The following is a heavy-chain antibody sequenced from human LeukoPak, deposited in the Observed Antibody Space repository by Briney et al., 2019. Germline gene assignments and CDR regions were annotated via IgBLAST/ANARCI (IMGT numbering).Heavy chain of an antibody. Sequence: GGSLRLSCAASGFTVSSNYMNWVRQAPGKGLEWVSMIYPNGNTYYTDSVKGRFTISRDNSKNTLDLQMSSLRAKDTAVYYCARGTIFGVVITHFDYWGQGTLVTVSS. D-gene: IGHD3-3*01. CDR3: ARGTIFGVVITHFDY. CDR2: IYPNGNT. J-gene: IGHJ4*02. CDR1: GFTVSSNY. V-gene: IGHV3-66*01.